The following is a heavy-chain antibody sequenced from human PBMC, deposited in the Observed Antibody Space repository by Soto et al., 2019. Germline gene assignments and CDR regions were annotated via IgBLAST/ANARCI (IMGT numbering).Heavy chain of an antibody. V-gene: IGHV3-23*01. CDR1: GFTFSNYA. J-gene: IGHJ4*02. CDR3: ARGFSAAKCSPPDY. D-gene: IGHD5-18*01. Sequence: EVRLLESGGGLVQPGGSLILSCAASGFTFSNYAMTWVRQAPGKGLEWVAGLSGSGGSTSSADSVKGRFATSRDNSKNTLYLQMNSLRDEDTAVYYCARGFSAAKCSPPDYWGQGTLVTVSS. CDR2: LSGSGGST.